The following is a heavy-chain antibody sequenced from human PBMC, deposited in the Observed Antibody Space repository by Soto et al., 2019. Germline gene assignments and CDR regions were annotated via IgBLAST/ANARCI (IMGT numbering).Heavy chain of an antibody. D-gene: IGHD2-21*02. CDR3: ARGGPHCGGDCYSWFDP. V-gene: IGHV4-30-4*01. CDR2: IYYSGST. Sequence: SETLSLTCTVSGGSISSGDYYWSWIRQPPGKGLEWIGYIYYSGSTYYNPSLKSRVTISVDTSKNQFSLKLSSVTAAGTAVYYCARGGPHCGGDCYSWFDPWGQGTLVTVSS. J-gene: IGHJ5*02. CDR1: GGSISSGDYY.